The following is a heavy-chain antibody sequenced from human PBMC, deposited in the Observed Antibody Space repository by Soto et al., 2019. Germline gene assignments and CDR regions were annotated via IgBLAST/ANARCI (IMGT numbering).Heavy chain of an antibody. CDR1: GFTFSGSA. CDR3: TSWGIAEAVIS. Sequence: GGSLRLSCAASGFTFSGSAMHWVRQASGKGLEWVGRIRSKANSYATAYAASVKGRFTISRDDSKNTAYLQMNSLKTEDTAVYYCTSWGIAEAVISWGQGNLVTVSS. CDR2: IRSKANSYAT. D-gene: IGHD6-13*01. J-gene: IGHJ5*02. V-gene: IGHV3-73*01.